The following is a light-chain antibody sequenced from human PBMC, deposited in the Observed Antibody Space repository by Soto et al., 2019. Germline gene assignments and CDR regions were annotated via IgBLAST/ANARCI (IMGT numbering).Light chain of an antibody. CDR2: GNT. V-gene: IGLV1-44*01. CDR1: TSNIGRST. CDR3: ATWNDGIFV. Sequence: SVLTQPPSASGAPAQRVTISCSGTTSNIGRSTVSWYQQFPGAAPKLLIYGNTQRPLGVPVRFSGSKSDTSASLAISGLQSEDEADYYCATWNDGIFVFGIGTKVTVL. J-gene: IGLJ1*01.